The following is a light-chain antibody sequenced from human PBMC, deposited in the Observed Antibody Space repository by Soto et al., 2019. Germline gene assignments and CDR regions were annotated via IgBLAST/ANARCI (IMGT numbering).Light chain of an antibody. CDR2: SAS. J-gene: IGKJ1*01. Sequence: IQMTQSPSSLSASVGDRVIITCRASQGIGNSLAWYQQKAGRVPKLLMHSASTLLSGVPSRFSGSGSGTDFTLNISSLQPEDVANYYCQKYDSAPWTFGQGTKVEIK. CDR1: QGIGNS. V-gene: IGKV1-27*01. CDR3: QKYDSAPWT.